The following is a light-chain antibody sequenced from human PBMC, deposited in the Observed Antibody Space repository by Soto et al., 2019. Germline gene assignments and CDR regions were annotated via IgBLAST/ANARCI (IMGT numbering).Light chain of an antibody. CDR1: SGHSSYA. V-gene: IGLV4-69*01. J-gene: IGLJ3*02. CDR2: LNSDGSH. CDR3: QTWGTGIRV. Sequence: QSVLTQSPSASASLGDSVKITCTLSSGHSSYAIAWHQQQPETGPRYLMKLNSDGSHSKGDGIPDRFSGSSSGAERYLTISRLQSEDESYYYCQTWGTGIRVFGGGTKVTVL.